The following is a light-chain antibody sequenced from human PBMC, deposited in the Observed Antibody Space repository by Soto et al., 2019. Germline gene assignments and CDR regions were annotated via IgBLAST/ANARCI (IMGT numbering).Light chain of an antibody. CDR2: AAS. CDR1: QDIRYY. Sequence: DIQMTQSPSSLSVSVGDRVTITCRTSQDIRYYLAWYQQRPGEVPKLLIYAASTLQSGVPSRFSGSGSGTDFPLTINGLQNEHIATYYRHKYDRAQFTCGPGTKVDFK. V-gene: IGKV1-27*01. J-gene: IGKJ3*01. CDR3: HKYDRAQFT.